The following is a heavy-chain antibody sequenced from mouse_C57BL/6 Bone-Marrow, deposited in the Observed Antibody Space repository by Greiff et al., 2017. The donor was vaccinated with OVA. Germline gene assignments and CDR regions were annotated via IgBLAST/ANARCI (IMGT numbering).Heavy chain of an antibody. V-gene: IGHV1-81*01. CDR1: GYTFTSYG. Sequence: QVQLQQSGAELARPGASVKLSCKASGYTFTSYGISWVKQRTGQGLEWIGEIYPRSGNTYYNEKLKGKATLTADKSSSTAYMELRSLTSEDSAVYFCARPYYGSTWFAYWGQGTLVTVSA. J-gene: IGHJ3*01. D-gene: IGHD1-1*01. CDR3: ARPYYGSTWFAY. CDR2: IYPRSGNT.